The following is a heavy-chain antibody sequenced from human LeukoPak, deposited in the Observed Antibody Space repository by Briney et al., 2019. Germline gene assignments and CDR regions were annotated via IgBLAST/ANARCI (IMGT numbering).Heavy chain of an antibody. CDR2: INPSGGST. D-gene: IGHD3-10*01. CDR1: GYTFTSYY. CDR3: ARDYYGSGSYVFDY. Sequence: ASVKVSCKASGYTFTSYYMHWVRQAPGQGLEWMGIINPSGGSTSYAQKFQGRVTMTRDTSISTAYMELSRLRSDDTAVYCCARDYYGSGSYVFDYWGQGTLVTVSS. V-gene: IGHV1-46*01. J-gene: IGHJ4*02.